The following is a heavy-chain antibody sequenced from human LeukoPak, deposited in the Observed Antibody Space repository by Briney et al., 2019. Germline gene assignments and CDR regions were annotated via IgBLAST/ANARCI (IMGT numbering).Heavy chain of an antibody. CDR1: GFIFSTYS. CDR2: ISSSTSYI. Sequence: GGSLRLSCAASGFIFSTYSMNWVRQAPGKGLEWVSSISSSTSYIYYADSVKGRFTISRDNAKNSLYLQMNSLRPEDTAVYYCTKLAKYFYGSETYYFFEHWGQGTPVTASS. D-gene: IGHD3-10*01. CDR3: TKLAKYFYGSETYYFFEH. V-gene: IGHV3-21*01. J-gene: IGHJ4*02.